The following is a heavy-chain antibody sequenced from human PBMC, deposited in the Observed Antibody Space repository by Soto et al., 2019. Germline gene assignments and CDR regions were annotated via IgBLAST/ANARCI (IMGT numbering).Heavy chain of an antibody. CDR3: ARDRHWYGSGGPFYSAGSFDI. J-gene: IGHJ3*02. CDR2: MFHGLGP. V-gene: IGHV4-59*01. D-gene: IGHD6-25*01. Sequence: QVHLLQSGPTLVKPSETLSLTCTFSGGSISSYYWSWIRQPPGKGLEWIGYMFHGLGPNYNSSLRGRVSILVDTTKNQFSLELRSLTAADTAVYYCARDRHWYGSGGPFYSAGSFDIWGQGTMVAVS. CDR1: GGSISSYY.